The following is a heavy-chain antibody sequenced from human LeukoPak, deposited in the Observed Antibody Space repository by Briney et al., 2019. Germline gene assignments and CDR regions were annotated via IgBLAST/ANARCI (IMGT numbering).Heavy chain of an antibody. V-gene: IGHV3-7*01. J-gene: IGHJ4*02. Sequence: GGSLRLSCAASGFTFSSHWMSWVRQAPGEGLEWVANIKEDGSEKYYVDSVKGRFTISRDNAKNSVYLQMNGLRVEDTAVYFCARSVARYWGQGTVVTVSS. CDR3: ARSVARY. CDR2: IKEDGSEK. D-gene: IGHD3-9*01. CDR1: GFTFSSHW.